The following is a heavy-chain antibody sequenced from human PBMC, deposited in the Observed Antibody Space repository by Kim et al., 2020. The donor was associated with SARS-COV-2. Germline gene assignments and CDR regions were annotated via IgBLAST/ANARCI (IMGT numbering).Heavy chain of an antibody. D-gene: IGHD6-19*01. Sequence: ASVKVSCKASGYTFTSYGISWVRQAPGQGLEWMGWISAYNGNTNYAQKLQGRVTMTTDTSTSTAYMELRSLRSDDTAVYYCARDVRIAVAGGFSGTAGYWGQGTLVTVSS. CDR2: ISAYNGNT. J-gene: IGHJ4*02. V-gene: IGHV1-18*01. CDR3: ARDVRIAVAGGFSGTAGY. CDR1: GYTFTSYG.